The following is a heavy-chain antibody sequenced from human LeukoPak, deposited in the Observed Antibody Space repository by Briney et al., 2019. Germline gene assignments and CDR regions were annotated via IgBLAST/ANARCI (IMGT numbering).Heavy chain of an antibody. CDR3: ARVRTVTTSWFDP. Sequence: GGSLRLSCAASGFTFSSYSMNWVRQAPGKGLEWVSFVSSSSSYIYYADSVKGRFTISRDNAKNSLYLQMNSLRAEDTAVYFCARVRTVTTSWFDPWGQGTLVTVTS. J-gene: IGHJ5*02. D-gene: IGHD4-17*01. CDR2: VSSSSSYI. V-gene: IGHV3-21*01. CDR1: GFTFSSYS.